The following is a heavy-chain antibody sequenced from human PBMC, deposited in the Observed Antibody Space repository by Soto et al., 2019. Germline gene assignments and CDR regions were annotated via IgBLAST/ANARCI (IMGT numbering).Heavy chain of an antibody. J-gene: IGHJ5*02. V-gene: IGHV3-33*01. CDR1: GFTFSSYG. Sequence: QVQLVESGGGVVQPGRSLRLSCAASGFTFSSYGMHWVRQAPGKGLEWVAVIWSDGSNKYYADSVKGRFTISRDNSKHTLYLQLNSLRAEDTAVYYCARDGVGTTLRALNWFDPWGQGTLVTVSS. CDR3: ARDGVGTTLRALNWFDP. D-gene: IGHD1-7*01. CDR2: IWSDGSNK.